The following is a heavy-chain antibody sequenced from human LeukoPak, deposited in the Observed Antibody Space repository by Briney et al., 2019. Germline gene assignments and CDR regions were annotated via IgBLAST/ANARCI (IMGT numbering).Heavy chain of an antibody. CDR2: IYYSGST. V-gene: IGHV4-59*08. J-gene: IGHJ4*02. Sequence: SETLSLTCTVSGGSFSRYYWSWIRQSPGKGLEWIGYIYYSGSTNYNSSLKSRVTMSVDTSMNQFSLKLSSVTAADTAVYYCARHRDVNDSSGYYDYWGQGILVTVSS. CDR1: GGSFSRYY. CDR3: ARHRDVNDSSGYYDY. D-gene: IGHD3-22*01.